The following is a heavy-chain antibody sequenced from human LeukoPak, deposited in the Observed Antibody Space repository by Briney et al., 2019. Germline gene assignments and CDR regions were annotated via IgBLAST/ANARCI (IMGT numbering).Heavy chain of an antibody. V-gene: IGHV1-69*05. Sequence: SVKASCKASGGTFSSYAISWVRQAPGQGLEWMGGIIPIFGTANYAQKFQGRVTITTDESTSTAYMELSSLRSEDTAVYYCASLTQEYSSSAYYYMDVWGKGTTVTVSS. CDR2: IIPIFGTA. CDR3: ASLTQEYSSSAYYYMDV. J-gene: IGHJ6*03. D-gene: IGHD6-13*01. CDR1: GGTFSSYA.